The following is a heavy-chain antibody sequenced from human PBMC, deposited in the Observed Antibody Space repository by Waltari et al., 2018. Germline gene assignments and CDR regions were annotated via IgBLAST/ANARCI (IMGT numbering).Heavy chain of an antibody. V-gene: IGHV4-4*02. CDR1: GDPMRGNSW. D-gene: IGHD2-15*01. CDR2: VHRSGRT. CDR3: ARDLGRGLFLDS. Sequence: QLQLQESGPGLVKPSGTLSLTCVVSGDPMRGNSWWGWVRQSPDKGLEWIGQVHRSGRTNYNPSFASRAIVSLDTSMNQFSLRILSATAADTAVYYCARDLGRGLFLDSWGQGTLVTVSP. J-gene: IGHJ4*02.